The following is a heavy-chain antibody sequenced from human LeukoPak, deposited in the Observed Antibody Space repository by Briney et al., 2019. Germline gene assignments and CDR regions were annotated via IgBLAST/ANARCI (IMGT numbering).Heavy chain of an antibody. CDR2: ISYDGSNK. D-gene: IGHD3-9*01. J-gene: IGHJ6*02. CDR1: GFTLSSYG. Sequence: PGGSLRLSCAVSGFTLSSYGMHWVRQAPGKGLEWVAVISYDGSNKYYADSVKGRFTISRDNSKNTLYLQMNSLRAEDTAVYYCAKDRPRYYDILTGYYSYYYYYGMDVWGQGTTVTVSS. V-gene: IGHV3-30*18. CDR3: AKDRPRYYDILTGYYSYYYYYGMDV.